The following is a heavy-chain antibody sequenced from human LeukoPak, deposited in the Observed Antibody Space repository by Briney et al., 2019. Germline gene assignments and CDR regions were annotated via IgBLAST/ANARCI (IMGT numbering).Heavy chain of an antibody. J-gene: IGHJ4*02. V-gene: IGHV3-33*01. CDR3: ARDLGGCGDRFCSYYFDH. D-gene: IGHD2-21*02. CDR1: GFTFSSYG. Sequence: GGSLRLSCGASGFTFSSYGMNWLRQAPGKGLEWVAVIWYDGSHKYYADSAKGRFTISRDNSKNTVSLQMDSLRVEDTALYYCARDLGGCGDRFCSYYFDHWGQGIQVTDSS. CDR2: IWYDGSHK.